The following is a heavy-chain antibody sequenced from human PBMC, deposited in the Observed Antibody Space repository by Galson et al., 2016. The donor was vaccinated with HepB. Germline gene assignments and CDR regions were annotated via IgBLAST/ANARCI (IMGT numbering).Heavy chain of an antibody. CDR2: ISGSGGNT. Sequence: SLRLSCAASGFTFSSNAMTWVRQAPGKGLEWVSGISGSGGNTYYADSVKGRFTISRDNSKNPLCRRMNSLRAEDTAVYYCARVYGGYADYWGQGTLVTVSS. V-gene: IGHV3-23*01. CDR1: GFTFSSNA. CDR3: ARVYGGYADY. J-gene: IGHJ4*02. D-gene: IGHD5-12*01.